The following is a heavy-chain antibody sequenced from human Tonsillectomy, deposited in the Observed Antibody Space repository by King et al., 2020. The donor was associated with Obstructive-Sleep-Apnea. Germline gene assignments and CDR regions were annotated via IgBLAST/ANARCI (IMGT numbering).Heavy chain of an antibody. Sequence: VQLVESGGGLVQPGGSLRLSCAASGFSFRSYAMSWVRQAPGKGLEWVSTITNSGRNTYYSESVKGRFTISRDNSKNTLYLQMNSLRAEDTAVYQCAKAISDFWSGSNYGMDVWGQGTTVTVSS. J-gene: IGHJ6*02. V-gene: IGHV3-23*04. D-gene: IGHD3-3*01. CDR2: ITNSGRNT. CDR1: GFSFRSYA. CDR3: AKAISDFWSGSNYGMDV.